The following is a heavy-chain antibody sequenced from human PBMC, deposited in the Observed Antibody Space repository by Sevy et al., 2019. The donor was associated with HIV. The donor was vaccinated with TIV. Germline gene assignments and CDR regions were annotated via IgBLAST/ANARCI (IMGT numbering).Heavy chain of an antibody. CDR2: INSAGNT. CDR1: GITVSNKY. J-gene: IGHJ4*02. V-gene: IGHV3-66*02. D-gene: IGHD5-18*01. Sequence: GGSLRLSCAASGITVSNKYMSWVRQAPGKGLEWVSLINSAGNTYYAGSAKGRFTISRDNSNNTLDLQMNRLTAEDTAVYYCLTGRGYLQDSWGPGTLVTVSS. CDR3: LTGRGYLQDS.